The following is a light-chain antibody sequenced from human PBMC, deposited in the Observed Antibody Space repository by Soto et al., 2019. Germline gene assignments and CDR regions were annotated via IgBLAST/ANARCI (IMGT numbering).Light chain of an antibody. J-gene: IGKJ3*01. Sequence: EIVLTQSPVTLSLSPGERATRPCRASQSVGSSSLAWYQQKPGQPPSLLIYGASSRATGIPARFSGSGSGTDFTLTISRLEPEDFAVYYCQQRSNWPGTFGPGTKVDIK. CDR1: QSVGSSS. CDR3: QQRSNWPGT. CDR2: GAS. V-gene: IGKV3D-20*02.